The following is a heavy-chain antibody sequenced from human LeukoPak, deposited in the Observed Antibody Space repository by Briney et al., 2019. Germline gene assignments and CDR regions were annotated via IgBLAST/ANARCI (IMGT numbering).Heavy chain of an antibody. D-gene: IGHD4-23*01. CDR1: GFTFSSYA. V-gene: IGHV3-30-3*01. CDR3: ARDYGGNYYGMDV. CDR2: ISYDGSNK. Sequence: PGKSLRLSCAASGFTFSSYAMHWVRQAPGKGLEWVAVISYDGSNKYYADSVKGRFTISRDNSKNTLYLQMNSLRAEDTAVYYCARDYGGNYYGMDVWGQGTTVTVSS. J-gene: IGHJ6*02.